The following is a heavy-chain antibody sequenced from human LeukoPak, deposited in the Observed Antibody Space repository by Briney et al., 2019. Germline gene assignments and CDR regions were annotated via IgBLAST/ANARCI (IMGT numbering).Heavy chain of an antibody. Sequence: ETLSLTCAVYGGSFSGYYWSWLRQAPGKGLEWVSAINGGGGSTYYADSVKGRFTISRDNSKNTLYLQMNSLRAEDTAVYYCAKAPGGIVGYWGQGTLVTVSS. D-gene: IGHD3-16*01. V-gene: IGHV3-23*01. CDR2: INGGGGST. J-gene: IGHJ4*02. CDR1: GGSFSGYY. CDR3: AKAPGGIVGY.